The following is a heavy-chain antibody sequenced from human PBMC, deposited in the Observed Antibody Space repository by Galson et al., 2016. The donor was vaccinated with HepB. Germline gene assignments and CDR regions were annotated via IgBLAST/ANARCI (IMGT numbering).Heavy chain of an antibody. CDR3: GRDVGLGNSFSYYTDV. Sequence: SVKVSCKASGYRSRDHYIHWVRQAPGQGLEWMGWINPKTGDTRYAEKFQGSVSMTRDTSISTVDLELTTVSSADTAVYYCGRDVGLGNSFSYYTDVWGQGTTVIVS. CDR2: INPKTGDT. D-gene: IGHD2/OR15-2a*01. J-gene: IGHJ6*03. CDR1: GYRSRDHY. V-gene: IGHV1-2*04.